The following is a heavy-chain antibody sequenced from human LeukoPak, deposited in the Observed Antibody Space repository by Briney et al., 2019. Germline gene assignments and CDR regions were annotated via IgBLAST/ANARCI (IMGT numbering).Heavy chain of an antibody. CDR3: AKGGYSYGQGYFDY. J-gene: IGHJ4*02. V-gene: IGHV3-23*01. Sequence: GGSLRLSCAASGFTFSSYAMSWVRQAPGKGLEWVSAISGSGDSTYYADSVKGRFTISRDNSKNTLYLQMNSLRAEDTAVYYCAKGGYSYGQGYFDYWGQGTLVTVSS. D-gene: IGHD5-18*01. CDR1: GFTFSSYA. CDR2: ISGSGDST.